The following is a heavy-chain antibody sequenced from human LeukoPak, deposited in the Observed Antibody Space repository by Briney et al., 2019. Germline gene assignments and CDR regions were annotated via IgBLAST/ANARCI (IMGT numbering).Heavy chain of an antibody. Sequence: SETLSLTCTVSGGSISSHYWSWIRQPPGKGLEWIGYIYYSGSTNYNPSLKSRVIISVDTSKNQFSLKLSSVTAADTAVYYCAREYYDSNKAPAFDIWGQGTMVTVSS. CDR3: AREYYDSNKAPAFDI. CDR1: GGSISSHY. CDR2: IYYSGST. J-gene: IGHJ3*02. D-gene: IGHD3-22*01. V-gene: IGHV4-59*11.